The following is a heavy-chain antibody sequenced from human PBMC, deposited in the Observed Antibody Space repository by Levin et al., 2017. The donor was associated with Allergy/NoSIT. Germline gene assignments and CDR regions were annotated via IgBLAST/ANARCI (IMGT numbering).Heavy chain of an antibody. V-gene: IGHV3-23*01. CDR1: GFTFSNYA. J-gene: IGHJ4*02. CDR3: AKQATSQWRGGWDY. Sequence: GGSLRLSCGTSGFTFSNYAMTWVRQAPGKGLEWVAVISNGGGGSIYYADFVKGRFTISRDNSGNTLYLQMNSLRVDDTAVYYCAKQATSQWRGGWDYWGQGTLVTVSS. CDR2: ISNGGGGSI. D-gene: IGHD6-19*01.